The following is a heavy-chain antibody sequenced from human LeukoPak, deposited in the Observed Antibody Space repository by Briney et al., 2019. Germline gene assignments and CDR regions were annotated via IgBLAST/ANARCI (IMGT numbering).Heavy chain of an antibody. V-gene: IGHV4-59*01. Sequence: PSETLSLTCTVSGGSLNNYYWSWIRQPPGKALEWIGYIYYSGSTNYNPSLKSRVTISVDTSKNQFSLKLSSVTAADTALYYCARVDDWNALEYWGQGTLVTVSS. CDR2: IYYSGST. CDR3: ARVDDWNALEY. J-gene: IGHJ4*02. D-gene: IGHD1-1*01. CDR1: GGSLNNYY.